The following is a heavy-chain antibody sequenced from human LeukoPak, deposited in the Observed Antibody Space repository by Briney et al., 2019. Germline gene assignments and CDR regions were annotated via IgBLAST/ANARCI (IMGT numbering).Heavy chain of an antibody. J-gene: IGHJ4*02. CDR1: GFTFSSYA. Sequence: GRSLRLSCAASGFTFSSYAMHWVRQAAGKGLEWVAVISYDGSNKFYADSVKGRFTISRDNSKNTLYLQMNSLRAEDTAVYYCARGQGYSYAYWGQGTLVTVSS. D-gene: IGHD5-18*01. CDR2: ISYDGSNK. V-gene: IGHV3-30*04. CDR3: ARGQGYSYAY.